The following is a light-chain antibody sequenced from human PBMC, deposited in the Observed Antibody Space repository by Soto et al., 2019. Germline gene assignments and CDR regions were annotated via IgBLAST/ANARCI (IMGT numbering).Light chain of an antibody. CDR2: DVN. Sequence: QSALTQPASVSESPGQWITISCSGTSSDVGGYNLVSWYQQYPDKAPKLMIFDVNTRPSGVSNRFSASNSGNTASPTITGLQAEDEDDYYCSSYKSSSTIPPIFGTGTKLTVL. CDR3: SSYKSSSTIPPI. J-gene: IGLJ1*01. V-gene: IGLV2-14*01. CDR1: SSDVGGYNL.